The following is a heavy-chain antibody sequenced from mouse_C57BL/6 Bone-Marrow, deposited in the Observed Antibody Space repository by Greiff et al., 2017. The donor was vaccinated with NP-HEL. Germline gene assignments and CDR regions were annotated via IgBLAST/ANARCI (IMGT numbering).Heavy chain of an antibody. CDR3: ARCTMVTTGDY. CDR2: IDPSDSYT. CDR1: GYTFTSYW. V-gene: IGHV1-50*01. Sequence: VQLQQPGAELVKPGASVKLSCKASGYTFTSYWMQWVKQRPGQGLEWIGEIDPSDSYTNYNQKFKGKATLTVDTSSSTAYMQLSSLTSEDSAVYYCARCTMVTTGDYWGQGTTLTVSS. D-gene: IGHD2-2*01. J-gene: IGHJ2*01.